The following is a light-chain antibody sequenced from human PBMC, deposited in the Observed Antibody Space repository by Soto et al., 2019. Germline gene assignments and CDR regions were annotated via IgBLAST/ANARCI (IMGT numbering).Light chain of an antibody. V-gene: IGLV4-69*01. CDR3: QTWGTGARI. Sequence: QPVLTQSPSASASLGGSVKLTCSLSSGLSDYTIAWHQQQPEKGPRFLMRVNSDGSHIKGDEIPDRFSGSSSGTERHLTISSLQSEDEGDYYCQTWGTGARIFGGGTKLTVL. CDR1: SGLSDYT. CDR2: VNSDGSH. J-gene: IGLJ2*01.